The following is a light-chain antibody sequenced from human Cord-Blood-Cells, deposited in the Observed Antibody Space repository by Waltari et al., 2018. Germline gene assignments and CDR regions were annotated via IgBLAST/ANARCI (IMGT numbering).Light chain of an antibody. CDR2: DVS. CDR1: SSDVGGYNY. J-gene: IGLJ3*02. CDR3: SSYTSSSTRV. V-gene: IGLV2-14*01. Sequence: SALTQPASVSGSPGQSITISCTGTSSDVGGYNYVSWYQQPPGKAAKLLIYDVSNRPSGVSNRFSGSKSANTASLTISGLQAEDEADYYCSSYTSSSTRVFGGGTKLTVL.